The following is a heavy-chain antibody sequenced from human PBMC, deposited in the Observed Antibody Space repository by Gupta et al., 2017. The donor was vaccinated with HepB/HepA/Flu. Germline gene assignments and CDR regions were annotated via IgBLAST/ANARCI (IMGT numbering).Heavy chain of an antibody. CDR1: GFIFSSYE. CDR3: AREIGGGPSGAFNI. J-gene: IGHJ3*02. CDR2: ISGSGGAR. V-gene: IGHV3-48*03. Sequence: EEQLVESGGGLVQPGGSLRLSCAASGFIFSSYEMIWVRQAPGKGLEWASGISGSGGARWYADSVKGRFTVSRDNAKNSLYLQMNSLRVEDTAIYDCAREIGGGPSGAFNIWGQGTMVIVSS. D-gene: IGHD1-26*01.